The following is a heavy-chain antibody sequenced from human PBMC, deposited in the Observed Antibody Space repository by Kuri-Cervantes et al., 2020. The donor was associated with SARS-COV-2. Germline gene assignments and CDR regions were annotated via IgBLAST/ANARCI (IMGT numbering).Heavy chain of an antibody. CDR3: AIGGWGFFGNALDI. J-gene: IGHJ3*02. V-gene: IGHV3-11*04. D-gene: IGHD7-27*01. Sequence: GESLKISCAASGSTFSDYYMSWIRQAPGKGLEWVSYISSSGSTIYYADSVKGRFTISRDNAKNSLYLQMNSLRAEDTAVYYCAIGGWGFFGNALDIWGQGTMVTVSS. CDR2: ISSSGSTI. CDR1: GSTFSDYY.